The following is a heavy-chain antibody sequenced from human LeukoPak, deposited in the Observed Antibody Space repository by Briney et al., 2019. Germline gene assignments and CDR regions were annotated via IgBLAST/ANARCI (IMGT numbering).Heavy chain of an antibody. V-gene: IGHV1-2*02. Sequence: ASVKVSCKASGYTFTGYYMHGLRQAPGQGREWMGWINPNSGGTNYAQKFQGRVTMPKDNSLSTAYMSIGRRRSHDKAVYYCARGXXFGTNYYYYYYMDVWGQGTLVTVSS. CDR1: GYTFTGYY. CDR3: ARGXXFGTNYYYYYYMDV. J-gene: IGHJ6*03. D-gene: IGHD1-1*01. CDR2: INPNSGGT.